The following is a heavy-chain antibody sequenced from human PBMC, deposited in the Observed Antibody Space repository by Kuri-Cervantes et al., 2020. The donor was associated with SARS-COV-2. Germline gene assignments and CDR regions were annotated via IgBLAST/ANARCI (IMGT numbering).Heavy chain of an antibody. CDR1: GFTFSNYG. J-gene: IGHJ5*02. V-gene: IGHV3-74*01. CDR3: AKSDWFDP. Sequence: GESLKISCAVSGFTFSNYGMNWVRQAPGKGLEWVSRFMSDGTSPSYADSVRGRFTISRDNAKNTLYLQMNSLRADDTAVYYCAKSDWFDPWGQGTLVTVSS. CDR2: FMSDGTSP.